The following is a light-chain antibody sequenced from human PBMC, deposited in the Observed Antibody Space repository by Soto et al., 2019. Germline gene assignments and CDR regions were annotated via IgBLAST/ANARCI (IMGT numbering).Light chain of an antibody. CDR2: AAS. CDR1: QNIDKY. Sequence: DIPLTQSPSSLSASVGDRVTITCRASQNIDKYLNWYQQRPGRAPKLLIYAASFLQDGVPSRFSGSGSGTHFSLAISGLQPEDFATYYCQQSYSSPPLTFGAGTKVEIK. V-gene: IGKV1-39*01. J-gene: IGKJ4*01. CDR3: QQSYSSPPLT.